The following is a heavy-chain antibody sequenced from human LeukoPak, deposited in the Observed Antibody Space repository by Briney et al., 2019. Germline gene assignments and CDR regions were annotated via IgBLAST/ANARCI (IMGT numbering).Heavy chain of an antibody. J-gene: IGHJ4*02. V-gene: IGHV1-18*01. Sequence: ASVKVSCKASGGTFSSYAISWVRQAPGQGLEWMGWISAYNGNTNYAQKLQGRVTMTTDTSTSTAYMELRSLRSDDTAVYYCARDRKAVGATGFDYWGQGTLVTVSS. D-gene: IGHD1-26*01. CDR3: ARDRKAVGATGFDY. CDR2: ISAYNGNT. CDR1: GGTFSSYA.